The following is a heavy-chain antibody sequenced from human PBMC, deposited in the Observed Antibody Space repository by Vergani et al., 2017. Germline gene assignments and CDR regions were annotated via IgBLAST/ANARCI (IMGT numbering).Heavy chain of an antibody. CDR1: GGSISSYY. CDR3: ARDLGYCSGGSCLVGYYYDYGMDV. J-gene: IGHJ6*01. CDR2: IYYSGST. D-gene: IGHD2-15*01. Sequence: QVQLQESGPGLVKPSETLSLTCTVPGGSISSYYWSWIRQPPGKGLEWIGYIYYSGSTNYNPSLKSRVTISVDTSKNPFSLKLSSVTAADTAVYYCARDLGYCSGGSCLVGYYYDYGMDVWGQGRTVTVSS. V-gene: IGHV4-59*01.